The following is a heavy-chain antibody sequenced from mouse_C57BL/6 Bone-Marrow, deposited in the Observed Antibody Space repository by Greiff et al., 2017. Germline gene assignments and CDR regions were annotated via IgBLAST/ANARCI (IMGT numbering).Heavy chain of an antibody. CDR3: ARWGETYWYFDV. J-gene: IGHJ1*03. Sequence: VQLQQSGPELVKPGASVKIPCKASGYTFTDYIMDWVKQSHGKSLEWIGDINPNNGGTIYNQKFKGKATLTVDKSSSTAYMELRSLTSEDTAVYYCARWGETYWYFDVWGTGTTVTVSS. CDR2: INPNNGGT. CDR1: GYTFTDYI. V-gene: IGHV1-18*01.